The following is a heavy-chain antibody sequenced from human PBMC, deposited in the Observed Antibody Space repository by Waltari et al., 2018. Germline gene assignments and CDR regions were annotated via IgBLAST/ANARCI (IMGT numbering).Heavy chain of an antibody. CDR1: GWPFSGYF. V-gene: IGHV4-34*01. D-gene: IGHD2-2*01. Sequence: QVQLQQWGAGLLKPSETLSLTCAVYGWPFSGYFWRWVRPPPGQGLEWIGEINHSGSTNYNPSLKSRVTISVDTSKNQFSLKLSSVTAADTAVYYCARSRYCSSTSCDGAEYFQHWGQGTLVTVSS. CDR3: ARSRYCSSTSCDGAEYFQH. CDR2: INHSGST. J-gene: IGHJ1*01.